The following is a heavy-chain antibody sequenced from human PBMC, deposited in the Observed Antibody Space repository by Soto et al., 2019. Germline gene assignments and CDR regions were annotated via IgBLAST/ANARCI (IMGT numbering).Heavy chain of an antibody. CDR3: ARIGMEMATKKEGWFDP. Sequence: QVQLVQSGAEVKKPGSSVKVSCKASGGTFSSYAISWVRQAPGQGLEWMGGIIPIFGTANYAQKFQGRVTITADESTSTAYMELRSLRSEDTAVYYCARIGMEMATKKEGWFDPWGQGTLVTVSS. CDR1: GGTFSSYA. D-gene: IGHD5-12*01. V-gene: IGHV1-69*12. J-gene: IGHJ5*02. CDR2: IIPIFGTA.